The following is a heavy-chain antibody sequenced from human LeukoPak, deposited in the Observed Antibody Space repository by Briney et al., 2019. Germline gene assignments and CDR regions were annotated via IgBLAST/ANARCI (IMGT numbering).Heavy chain of an antibody. V-gene: IGHV4-61*10. J-gene: IGHJ6*03. CDR2: IYYSGST. CDR1: GGSISSRDYY. D-gene: IGHD1-26*01. CDR3: ASLSGSYYYYMDV. Sequence: SETLSLTCTVSGGSISSRDYYWTWIRQPAGKGLEWIGYIYYSGSTNYNPSLKSRVTISVDTSKNQFSLKLSSVTAADTAVYYCASLSGSYYYYMDVWGKGTTVTISS.